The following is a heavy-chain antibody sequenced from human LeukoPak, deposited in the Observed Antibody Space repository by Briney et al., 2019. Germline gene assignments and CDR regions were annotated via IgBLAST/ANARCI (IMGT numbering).Heavy chain of an antibody. CDR2: IYYSGST. CDR3: AREPYFDY. CDR1: GGSISSYY. J-gene: IGHJ4*02. Sequence: SETLSLTCTVSGGSISSYYWSWIRQPPGKGLEWIGYIYYSGSTNYNPSLKSRVTISVDTSKNQFSLKLSSVTAADTAVYYCAREPYFDYWGQGTLVTVSS. V-gene: IGHV4-59*01.